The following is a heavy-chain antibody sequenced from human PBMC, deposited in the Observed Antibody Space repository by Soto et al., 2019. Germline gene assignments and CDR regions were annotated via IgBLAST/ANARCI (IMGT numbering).Heavy chain of an antibody. CDR1: GGSISSGDYY. CDR2: IYYSGST. Sequence: PSETLSLTCTVSGGSISSGDYYWSWIRQPPGKGLEWIGYIYYSGSTYYNPSLKSRVTISVDTSKNQFSLKLSSVTAADTAVYYCARVPHYYDSSGYVDYWGQGTLVTVSS. D-gene: IGHD3-22*01. V-gene: IGHV4-30-4*01. J-gene: IGHJ4*02. CDR3: ARVPHYYDSSGYVDY.